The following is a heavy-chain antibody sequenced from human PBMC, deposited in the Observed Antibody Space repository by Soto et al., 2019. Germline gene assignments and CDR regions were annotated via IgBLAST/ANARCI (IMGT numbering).Heavy chain of an antibody. V-gene: IGHV3-11*01. CDR3: ASPTVTTLYGMDV. D-gene: IGHD4-17*01. CDR1: GFTFSDYY. J-gene: IGHJ6*02. Sequence: QVQLVESGGGLVKPGGSLRLSCAASGFTFSDYYMSWIRQAPGKGLEWVSYICRSGSTIYYAHSVKGRFTISRDYAKNSLLLQMNSVRAEDSAVYYCASPTVTTLYGMDVWGQGTTVTVSS. CDR2: ICRSGSTI.